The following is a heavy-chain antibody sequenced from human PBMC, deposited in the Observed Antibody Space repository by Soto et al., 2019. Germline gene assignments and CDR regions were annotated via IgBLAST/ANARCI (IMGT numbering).Heavy chain of an antibody. CDR3: GRLEQGPAFEP. Sequence: QLQLQESGPGLVKPSETLSLTCTVSGGSISSSGYYWAWIRQPPEKGPEWVASIYYNGNTYYNPFLYIRLTTHGHTDPIQFSRVLRSVAVADVAVDYCGRLEQGPAFEPWGQGTLVTVSS. V-gene: IGHV4-39*01. CDR2: IYYNGNT. D-gene: IGHD6-13*01. J-gene: IGHJ5*02. CDR1: GGSISSSGYY.